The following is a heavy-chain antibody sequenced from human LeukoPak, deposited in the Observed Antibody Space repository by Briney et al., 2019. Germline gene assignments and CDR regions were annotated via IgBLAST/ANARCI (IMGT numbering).Heavy chain of an antibody. CDR1: GGSISSYY. CDR3: ASIYGGNSPDAFDI. CDR2: IYYSGST. J-gene: IGHJ3*02. D-gene: IGHD4-23*01. V-gene: IGHV4-59*01. Sequence: KTSETLSLTCTVSGGSISSYYWSWIRQPPGKGLEWIGYIYYSGSTNYNPPLKSRVTISVDTSKNQFSLKLSSVTAADTAVYYCASIYGGNSPDAFDIWGQGTMVTVSS.